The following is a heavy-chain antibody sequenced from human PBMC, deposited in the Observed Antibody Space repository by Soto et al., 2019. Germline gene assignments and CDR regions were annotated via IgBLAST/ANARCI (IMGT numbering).Heavy chain of an antibody. CDR2: IIPIFGTA. Sequence: QVQLVQSGAEVKKPGSSVKVSCKASGGTFSSYAISWVRQAPGQGLEWMGGIIPIFGTANYAQKFQGRVTITADESTSTAYMELSSLRSEDTAVYYCARGERLRQDYYYYGMDVWGQGTTVTVSS. D-gene: IGHD5-12*01. CDR3: ARGERLRQDYYYYGMDV. V-gene: IGHV1-69*12. CDR1: GGTFSSYA. J-gene: IGHJ6*02.